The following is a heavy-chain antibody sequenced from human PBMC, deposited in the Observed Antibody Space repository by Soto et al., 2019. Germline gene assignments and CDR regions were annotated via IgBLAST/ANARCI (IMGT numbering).Heavy chain of an antibody. D-gene: IGHD3-10*01. J-gene: IGHJ4*02. CDR3: ARVTAGSGSYQIDL. CDR2: IGRVSTYI. Sequence: QLVESGGGLVKPGGSLRLYGVASGLPFSRFSLNWIRQAPGKGLEWVSSIGRVSTYIYYADSVRGRFTVSRDNAKNSVYRQMNGLTSEDSGIYDCARVTAGSGSYQIDLWGQGTLVTVSS. V-gene: IGHV3-21*02. CDR1: GLPFSRFS.